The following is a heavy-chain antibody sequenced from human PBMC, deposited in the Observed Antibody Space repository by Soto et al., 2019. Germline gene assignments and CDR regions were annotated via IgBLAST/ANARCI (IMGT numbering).Heavy chain of an antibody. D-gene: IGHD3-22*01. CDR3: ARNFYDTGNHYARIDY. Sequence: SGPTLVNPTQTLTLTCTFSGFSFSTSGMCVSWIRQPPGKALEWLALIDWDDDKFYLTSLKTRLTISRDTSKNQVVLTMTNMDPLDTATYFCARNFYDTGNHYARIDYWGPGTLVTVSS. CDR2: IDWDDDK. V-gene: IGHV2-70*01. CDR1: GFSFSTSGMC. J-gene: IGHJ4*02.